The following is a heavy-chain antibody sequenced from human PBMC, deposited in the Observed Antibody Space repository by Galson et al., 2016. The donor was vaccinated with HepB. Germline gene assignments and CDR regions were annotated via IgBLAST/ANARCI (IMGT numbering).Heavy chain of an antibody. CDR1: GYIFTSHA. V-gene: IGHV1-3*01. J-gene: IGHJ3*02. CDR2: INGGYGDT. CDR3: ARGPHDYINILDAFDI. D-gene: IGHD4-11*01. Sequence: SVKVSCKASGYIFTSHAIHWVRQAPGQGLEWMGWINGGYGDTKYSQKFQDRVTITRDRSATTAYMEVTSLRFADTAVYYCARGPHDYINILDAFDIWGQGTVVTVSS.